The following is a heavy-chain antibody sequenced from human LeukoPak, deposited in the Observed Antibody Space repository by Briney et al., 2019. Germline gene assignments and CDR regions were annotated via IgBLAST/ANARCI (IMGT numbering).Heavy chain of an antibody. D-gene: IGHD3-3*01. CDR3: ARGVTIFGLQSLPDY. CDR1: GYTFTSYD. Sequence: GASVKVSCKASGYTFTSYDINWVRQATGQGLEWMGWMNPNSGNTGYAQKFQGRVTMTRNTSISTAYMELSSLRSEGTAVYYCARGVTIFGLQSLPDYWGQGTLVTVSS. J-gene: IGHJ4*02. V-gene: IGHV1-8*01. CDR2: MNPNSGNT.